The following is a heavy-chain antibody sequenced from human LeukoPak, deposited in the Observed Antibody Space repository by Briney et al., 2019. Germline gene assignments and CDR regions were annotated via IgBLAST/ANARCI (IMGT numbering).Heavy chain of an antibody. CDR2: INHSGST. CDR3: ARVPYDYGDYVDPL. D-gene: IGHD4-17*01. V-gene: IGHV4-38-2*01. CDR1: GYSISSGYY. Sequence: PSETLSLTCAVSGYSISSGYYWGWIRQPPGKGLEWIGEINHSGSTNYNPSLKSRVTISVDTSKNQFSLKLSSVTAADTAVYYCARVPYDYGDYVDPLWGQGTLVTVSS. J-gene: IGHJ4*02.